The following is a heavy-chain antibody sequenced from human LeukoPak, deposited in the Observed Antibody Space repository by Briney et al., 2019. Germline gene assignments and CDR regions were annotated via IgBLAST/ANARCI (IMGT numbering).Heavy chain of an antibody. Sequence: PGGSLRLSCASSGFSFSTYSMNWVRLAPGKGLEWVSSISYSSIYIYYADSVKGRFTISRDDAQNSLYLQMNNLRADDTAVYYCARANTNGYTYGNFDYWGQETLVTVSS. J-gene: IGHJ4*02. V-gene: IGHV3-21*01. CDR1: GFSFSTYS. D-gene: IGHD5-18*01. CDR3: ARANTNGYTYGNFDY. CDR2: ISYSSIYI.